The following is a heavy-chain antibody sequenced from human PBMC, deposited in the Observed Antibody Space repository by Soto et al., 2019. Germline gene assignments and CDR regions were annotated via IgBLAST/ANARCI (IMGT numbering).Heavy chain of an antibody. V-gene: IGHV4-39*01. D-gene: IGHD4-4*01. CDR3: ARTTHRHLDF. CDR1: YGSISVSNVF. Sequence: PSETLSLTCTVSYGSISVSNVFWGWVRQPPGKGLGWIGNIDYSGTAYFNPSLGTRVTFPVDTSKNQFSLTLYSVTAADTAVYYCARTTHRHLDFWGQGILGTVSS. J-gene: IGHJ4*02. CDR2: IDYSGTA.